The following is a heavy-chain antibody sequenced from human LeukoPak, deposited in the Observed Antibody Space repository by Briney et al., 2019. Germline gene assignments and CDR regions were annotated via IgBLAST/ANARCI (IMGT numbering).Heavy chain of an antibody. Sequence: ASVKVSCKASGYTFTSYAMHWVRQAPGQRLEWMGWINAGNGNTKYSQKFQGRVTITRDTSASTACMELSSLRSEDTAVYYCAREHQHTYYYDSSGHAVRWFDPWGQGTLVTVSS. J-gene: IGHJ5*02. D-gene: IGHD3-22*01. CDR2: INAGNGNT. V-gene: IGHV1-3*01. CDR1: GYTFTSYA. CDR3: AREHQHTYYYDSSGHAVRWFDP.